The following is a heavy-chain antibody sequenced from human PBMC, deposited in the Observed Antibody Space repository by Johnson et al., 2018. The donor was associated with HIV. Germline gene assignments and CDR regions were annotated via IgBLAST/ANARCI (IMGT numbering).Heavy chain of an antibody. J-gene: IGHJ3*02. CDR2: ISWNGGST. V-gene: IGHV3-20*04. CDR3: ASRYDSSGYYPDAFDI. D-gene: IGHD3-22*01. Sequence: VQLVESGGGVERPGGSLRLSCVGSGFIFDDYGMSWVRQAPGKGLEWVSGISWNGGSTGYANSVKGRFTISRDNAKKSLYLQMNSLRAEDTALYYCASRYDSSGYYPDAFDIWGQGIMVTVSS. CDR1: GFIFDDYG.